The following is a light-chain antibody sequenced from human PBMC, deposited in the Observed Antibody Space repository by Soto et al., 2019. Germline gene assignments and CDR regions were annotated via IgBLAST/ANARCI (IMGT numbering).Light chain of an antibody. Sequence: QSELTQPPSASGTPGRRVFISCSGSSSNIGSNTVNWYQQLPGTAPKLLIYSNNHRPSGVPDRFSGSKSGTSASLAISGLQSDDEADYYCAAWDDSLNGYVFATGTKVTVL. CDR3: AAWDDSLNGYV. J-gene: IGLJ1*01. CDR2: SNN. CDR1: SSNIGSNT. V-gene: IGLV1-44*01.